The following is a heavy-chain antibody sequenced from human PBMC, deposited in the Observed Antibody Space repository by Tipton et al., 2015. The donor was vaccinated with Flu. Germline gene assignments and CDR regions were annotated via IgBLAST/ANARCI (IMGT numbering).Heavy chain of an antibody. D-gene: IGHD2-21*02. CDR2: IHRSGST. Sequence: TLSLTCAVSGDSIRSDFFWGWIRQPPGKGLEWIATIHRSGSTKYNPSLKRRVTISVDTSKNHFYLEMRSVTPADTAIYYCSRVGAGYCGGDCSPYFDYWGQGILVTVSS. J-gene: IGHJ4*02. CDR3: SRVGAGYCGGDCSPYFDY. CDR1: GDSIRSDFF. V-gene: IGHV4-38-2*01.